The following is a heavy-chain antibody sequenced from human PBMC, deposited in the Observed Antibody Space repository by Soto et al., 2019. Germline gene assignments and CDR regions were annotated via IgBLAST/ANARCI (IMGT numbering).Heavy chain of an antibody. CDR1: GGSISSGGYS. CDR2: IYHSGST. D-gene: IGHD3-22*01. J-gene: IGHJ4*02. Sequence: PSETLSLTCAVSGGSISSGGYSWSWIRQPPGKGLEWIGYIYHSGSTYYNPSLKSRVTISVATSTNTVFLELRSLKSDDTAIYYCARDRLRGYDSSGFYSWGQGTMVTVSS. V-gene: IGHV4-30-2*01. CDR3: ARDRLRGYDSSGFYS.